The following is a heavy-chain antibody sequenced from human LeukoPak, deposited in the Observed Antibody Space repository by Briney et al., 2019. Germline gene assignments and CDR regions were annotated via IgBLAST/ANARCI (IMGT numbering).Heavy chain of an antibody. Sequence: GESLQIPCQGSGYSFTSYWIGWVRQMPGKGLEWMGIIYPGDSDTRYSPSFQGQVTISADKSISTAYLQWSSLKASDTAMYYCARHRFPIFGVVPESWFDPWGQGTLVTFSS. D-gene: IGHD3-3*01. CDR3: ARHRFPIFGVVPESWFDP. V-gene: IGHV5-51*01. J-gene: IGHJ5*02. CDR1: GYSFTSYW. CDR2: IYPGDSDT.